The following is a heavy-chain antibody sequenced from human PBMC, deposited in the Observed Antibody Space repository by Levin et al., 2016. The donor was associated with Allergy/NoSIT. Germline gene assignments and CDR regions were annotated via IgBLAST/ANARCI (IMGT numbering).Heavy chain of an antibody. CDR2: IYHSGST. V-gene: IGHV4-38-2*01. D-gene: IGHD6-13*01. J-gene: IGHJ4*02. CDR3: ARSSGSSFLFDY. Sequence: WIRQPPGKGLEWIGSIYHSGSTYYNPSLKSRVTISVDTSKNQFSLKLSSVTAADTAVYYCARSSGSSFLFDYWGQGTLVTVSS.